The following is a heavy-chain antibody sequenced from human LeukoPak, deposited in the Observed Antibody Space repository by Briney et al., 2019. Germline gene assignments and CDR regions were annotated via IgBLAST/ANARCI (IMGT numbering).Heavy chain of an antibody. CDR3: AKGPYYYGSGTYYNPFDY. D-gene: IGHD3-10*01. Sequence: GGSLRLSCAASGFAISTEWMSWVRQAPGKGPEWVSVVYGDGRTYYADSVKGRFTISRDNSKNTLSLQMNSLRAEDTAVYYCAKGPYYYGSGTYYNPFDYWGQGTLVTVSS. V-gene: IGHV3-53*01. J-gene: IGHJ4*02. CDR2: VYGDGRT. CDR1: GFAISTEW.